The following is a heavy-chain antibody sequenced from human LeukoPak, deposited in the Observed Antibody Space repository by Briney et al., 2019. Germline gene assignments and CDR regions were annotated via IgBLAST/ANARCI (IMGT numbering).Heavy chain of an antibody. Sequence: GGSLRLSCAASGFTFDDYAMHWVRHAPGKGLEWVSGISWNSGSIVYADSVKGRFTISRDNAKNSLYLQMNSLRAEDTALYYCAKDGGAYCSGGSCLGWFDPWGQGTLVTVSS. CDR2: ISWNSGSI. CDR3: AKDGGAYCSGGSCLGWFDP. D-gene: IGHD2-15*01. CDR1: GFTFDDYA. J-gene: IGHJ5*02. V-gene: IGHV3-9*01.